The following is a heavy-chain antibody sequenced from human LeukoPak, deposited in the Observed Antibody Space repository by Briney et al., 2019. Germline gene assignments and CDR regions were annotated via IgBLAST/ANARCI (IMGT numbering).Heavy chain of an antibody. V-gene: IGHV4-39*01. J-gene: IGHJ6*03. Sequence: SETLSLTCTVSGGSIFSSNSYWGWIRQPPGKGLEWIGSIYYSGNTYYNASLKSRVTISVDTSKNQFSLKLNSVTAADTAVYYCARLRDYYYNYMDVWGKGTTVTISS. CDR2: IYYSGNT. CDR1: GGSIFSSNSY. CDR3: ARLRDYYYNYMDV.